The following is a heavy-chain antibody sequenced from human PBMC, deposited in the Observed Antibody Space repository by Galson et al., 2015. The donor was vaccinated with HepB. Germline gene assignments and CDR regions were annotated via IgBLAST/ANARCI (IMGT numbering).Heavy chain of an antibody. D-gene: IGHD3-22*01. Sequence: SLRLSCAASGFTFDDYAMHWVRQAPGKGLEWISYITWNGGSVGYADSVKGRFTVSRDNAKGSLYLQMNSLRVEDTAHYYCAKEAFDSSGHYLEYFDLWGQGALVTVSS. V-gene: IGHV3-9*01. CDR2: ITWNGGSV. J-gene: IGHJ4*02. CDR3: AKEAFDSSGHYLEYFDL. CDR1: GFTFDDYA.